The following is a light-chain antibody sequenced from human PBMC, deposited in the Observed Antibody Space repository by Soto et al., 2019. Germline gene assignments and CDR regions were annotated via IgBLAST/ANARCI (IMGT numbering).Light chain of an antibody. CDR3: TSYKMSSSQV. CDR2: DVS. V-gene: IGLV2-14*01. Sequence: QSVLTQPASVSGSPGQSITISCTGTSSDVGGYNYVSWCQQHPDKAPKLMIYDVSNRPSGVSNRFSGSKSGNTASLTISGLQAEDEADYYCTSYKMSSSQVFGTGTKVTVL. J-gene: IGLJ1*01. CDR1: SSDVGGYNY.